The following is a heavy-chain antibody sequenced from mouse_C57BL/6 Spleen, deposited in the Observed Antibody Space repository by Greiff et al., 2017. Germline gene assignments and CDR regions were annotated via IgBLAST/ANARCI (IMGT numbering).Heavy chain of an antibody. J-gene: IGHJ2*01. V-gene: IGHV1-53*01. Sequence: QVQLQQPGAELVKPGASVKMSCKASGYTFTSYWMHWVKQRPGQGLEWIGNINPCNGGTNYNEKFKIKATLTVDKSSSTAYMQLSSMTSEDSAVYYCARRNCGSRGHFDYWGQGTTLTVSS. CDR1: GYTFTSYW. CDR3: ARRNCGSRGHFDY. D-gene: IGHD1-1*01. CDR2: INPCNGGT.